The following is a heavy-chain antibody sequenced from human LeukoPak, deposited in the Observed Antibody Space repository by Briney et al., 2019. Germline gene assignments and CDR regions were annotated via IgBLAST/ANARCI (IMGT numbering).Heavy chain of an antibody. CDR1: GGTFSSYA. Sequence: SVKVSCKASGGTFSSYAISWVRQAPGQGREWMGGIIPIFVTADYAQKFQRRVTITADESTSTAYMQLSSLRSADTAVSYCARAEPPLWFGAALSFDPWGQGTLVTVSS. J-gene: IGHJ5*02. CDR3: ARAEPPLWFGAALSFDP. V-gene: IGHV1-69*13. CDR2: IIPIFVTA. D-gene: IGHD3-10*01.